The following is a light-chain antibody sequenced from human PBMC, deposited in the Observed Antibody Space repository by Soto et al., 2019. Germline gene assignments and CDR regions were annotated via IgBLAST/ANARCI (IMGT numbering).Light chain of an antibody. CDR3: QQYNSFPWT. CDR1: QSIGAW. J-gene: IGKJ1*01. CDR2: NAY. Sequence: DIQMTQSPSTLSASIGDRVTITCRASQSIGAWLAWYQQTPGRAPKLLIFNAYTLQSGVPSRFSGGGYGTHFILTISSLQPDDSTIYYCQQYNSFPWTFGLGTKVDIK. V-gene: IGKV1-5*01.